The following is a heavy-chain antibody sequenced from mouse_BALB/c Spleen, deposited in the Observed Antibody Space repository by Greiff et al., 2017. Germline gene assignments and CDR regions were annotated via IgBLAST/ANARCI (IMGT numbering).Heavy chain of an antibody. CDR3: ARDWRYYGSSFYFDY. V-gene: IGHV2-9*02. D-gene: IGHD1-1*01. CDR1: GFSLTSYG. CDR2: IWAGGST. Sequence: VQVVESGPGLVAPSQSLSITCTVSGFSLTSYGVHWVRQPPGKGLEWLGVIWAGGSTNYNSALMSRLSISKDNSKSQVFLKMNSLQTDDTAMYYCARDWRYYGSSFYFDYWGQGTTLTVSS. J-gene: IGHJ2*01.